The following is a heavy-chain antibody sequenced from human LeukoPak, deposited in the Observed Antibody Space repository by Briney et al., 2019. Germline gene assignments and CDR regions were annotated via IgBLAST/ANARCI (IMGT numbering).Heavy chain of an antibody. J-gene: IGHJ4*02. Sequence: PGRSLRLSCAASGFTFDDYAVHWVRQAPGKGLEWVSGISWNSGSIGYADSVKGRSTISRDNAKNSLYLQMNSLRAEDTALYYCAKEMDYDFWSGRFDYWGQGTLVTVSS. D-gene: IGHD3-3*01. V-gene: IGHV3-9*01. CDR1: GFTFDDYA. CDR2: ISWNSGSI. CDR3: AKEMDYDFWSGRFDY.